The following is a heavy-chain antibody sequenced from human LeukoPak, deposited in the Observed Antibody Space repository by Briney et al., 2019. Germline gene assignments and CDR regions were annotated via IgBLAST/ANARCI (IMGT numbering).Heavy chain of an antibody. Sequence: KPSETLSLTCTVSGGSISSYYWSWIRQPPGKGLEWIGYIYYSGSTNYNPSLKSRVTISVDTSKNQFSLKLSSVTAADTAVYYCARSPPQYSSSWYYYYYGMDVWGQGTTVTVSS. CDR2: IYYSGST. D-gene: IGHD6-6*01. J-gene: IGHJ6*02. CDR3: ARSPPQYSSSWYYYYYGMDV. V-gene: IGHV4-59*08. CDR1: GGSISSYY.